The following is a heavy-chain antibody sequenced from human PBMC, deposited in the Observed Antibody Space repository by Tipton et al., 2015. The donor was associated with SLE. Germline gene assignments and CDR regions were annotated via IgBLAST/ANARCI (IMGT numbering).Heavy chain of an antibody. V-gene: IGHV4-34*01. Sequence: LRLSCTVSGGSFSGYYWSWIRQSPGKGLEWIGDINHSGSTNYNPSLKSRVTISVDTSKNQFSLRLSSVTAADTAVYYCARAPGLERSYYYYYYMDVWGKGTTVTVSS. J-gene: IGHJ6*03. CDR2: INHSGST. CDR1: GGSFSGYY. D-gene: IGHD1-1*01. CDR3: ARAPGLERSYYYYYYMDV.